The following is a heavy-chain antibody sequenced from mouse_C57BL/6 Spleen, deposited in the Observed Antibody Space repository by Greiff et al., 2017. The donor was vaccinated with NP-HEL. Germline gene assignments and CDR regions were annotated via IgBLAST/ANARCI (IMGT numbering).Heavy chain of an antibody. CDR1: GFSLTSYG. V-gene: IGHV2-5*01. D-gene: IGHD1-1*01. J-gene: IGHJ4*01. Sequence: QVQLQQSGPGLVQPSQRLSITCTVSGFSLTSYGVHWVRQSPGKGLEWLGVIWRGGSTDYKAAFMSRLSITKDNSKSQVFFKMNSLQADDTAIYYCAKTEYYYGSSDYAMDYWGQGTSVTVSS. CDR2: IWRGGST. CDR3: AKTEYYYGSSDYAMDY.